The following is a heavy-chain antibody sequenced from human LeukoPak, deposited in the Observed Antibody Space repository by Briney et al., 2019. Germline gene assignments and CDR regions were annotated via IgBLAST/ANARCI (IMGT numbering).Heavy chain of an antibody. Sequence: ASVKVSCKASGYSFTDYYMHWVRQAPGQGLEWMGWINPNSGGTNYAQNFQGRVTMTRDTSISTAYVEVNRLTSDDTAMYYCARESGAFCPFGYWGQGTLVIVPP. J-gene: IGHJ4*02. CDR1: GYSFTDYY. D-gene: IGHD1-26*01. CDR2: INPNSGGT. V-gene: IGHV1-2*02. CDR3: ARESGAFCPFGY.